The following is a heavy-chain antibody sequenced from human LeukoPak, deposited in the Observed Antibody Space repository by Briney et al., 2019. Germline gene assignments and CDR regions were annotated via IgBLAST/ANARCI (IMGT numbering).Heavy chain of an antibody. J-gene: IGHJ4*02. CDR2: IKQDRSEK. Sequence: PGGSLRLSCAASGFTFSNYWMSWVRQAPGKGLEWVANIKQDRSEKYYVDSVKGRFTISRDNAKNSLYLQVNSLRAEDTALYYCARNFGGGDSSGPYYWGQGTLVTVSS. V-gene: IGHV3-7*03. CDR1: GFTFSNYW. CDR3: ARNFGGGDSSGPYY. D-gene: IGHD3-22*01.